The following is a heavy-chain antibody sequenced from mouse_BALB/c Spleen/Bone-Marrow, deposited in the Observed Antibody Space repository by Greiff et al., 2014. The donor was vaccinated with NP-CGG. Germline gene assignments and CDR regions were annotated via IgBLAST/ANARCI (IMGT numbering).Heavy chain of an antibody. V-gene: IGHV14-3*02. CDR3: AEGYDSWLAY. Sequence: DVQLQESGAELVKPGASVKLSCTASGFNIEDTYVHWVKQRPEQGLEWIGRTDPANGNTKYDPKFQGKATVTSDTSSNTAYLHLNSLTAEDAAVYYCAEGYDSWLAYWGQGTLVTVSA. D-gene: IGHD2-2*01. J-gene: IGHJ3*01. CDR1: GFNIEDTY. CDR2: TDPANGNT.